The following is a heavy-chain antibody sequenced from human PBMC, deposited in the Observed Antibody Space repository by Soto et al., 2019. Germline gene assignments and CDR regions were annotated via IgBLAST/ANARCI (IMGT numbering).Heavy chain of an antibody. CDR2: TSYDGSNK. V-gene: IGHV3-30*19. CDR3: ARWGTTGGLDV. D-gene: IGHD3-16*01. CDR1: GFTFRSYV. J-gene: IGHJ4*02. Sequence: QVQLVESGGGVVQPGASLRLSCVGSGFTFRSYVIHWVRQPPGKGLEWVALTSYDGSNKYYDDSVKGRFTISRDNSRNTVDLHMDSLRLEDTALYYCARWGTTGGLDVWGQGTLVSVSS.